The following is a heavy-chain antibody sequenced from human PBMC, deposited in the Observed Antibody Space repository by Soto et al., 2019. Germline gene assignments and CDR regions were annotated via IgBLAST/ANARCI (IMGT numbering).Heavy chain of an antibody. CDR2: ISAYNGNT. CDR3: ARDFYDSSGYPRLVDY. J-gene: IGHJ4*02. D-gene: IGHD3-22*01. Sequence: ASVKVSCKASGYTFTSYGISWVRQAPGQGLEWMGWISAYNGNTNYAQKLQGRVTMTTDTSTSTAYMELRSLRSDDTAVYYCARDFYDSSGYPRLVDYWGQGTLVTVSS. CDR1: GYTFTSYG. V-gene: IGHV1-18*01.